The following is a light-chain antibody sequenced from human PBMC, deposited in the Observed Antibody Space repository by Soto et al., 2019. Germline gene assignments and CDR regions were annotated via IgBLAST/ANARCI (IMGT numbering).Light chain of an antibody. J-gene: IGKJ5*01. V-gene: IGKV3D-15*01. Sequence: IGLTRCPATRSGSRGERATLSCMASQSVSSHFAWHQQRPGPAPRLLIYGASTRATGVPARFSGGGSGTEFTLTITILQSEDFAVYWCQQYNNWPLPFGPGTRLEIK. CDR3: QQYNNWPLP. CDR1: QSVSSH. CDR2: GAS.